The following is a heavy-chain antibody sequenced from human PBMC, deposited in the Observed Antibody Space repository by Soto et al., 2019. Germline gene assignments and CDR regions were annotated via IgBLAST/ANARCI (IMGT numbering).Heavy chain of an antibody. CDR2: IYYSGST. D-gene: IGHD6-19*01. CDR3: ARGGGSSGWYDY. J-gene: IGHJ4*02. CDR1: GGSISSYY. Sequence: QVQLQESGPGLVKPSETLSLTCTVSGGSISSYYWSWIRQPPGKGLEWIGYIYYSGSTNYNPSLQSRVTISVDTSNNQFSLKLSSVTAADTAVYYCARGGGSSGWYDYWGQGTLVTVSS. V-gene: IGHV4-59*01.